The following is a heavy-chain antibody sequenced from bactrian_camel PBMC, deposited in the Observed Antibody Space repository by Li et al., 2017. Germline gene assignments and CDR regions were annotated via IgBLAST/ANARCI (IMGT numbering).Heavy chain of an antibody. D-gene: IGHD8*01. CDR1: GYTYRSHC. CDR2: MHSDTSST. J-gene: IGHJ4*01. V-gene: IGHV3-3*01. Sequence: HVQLVESGGGSVQAGGALRLSCAVSGYTYRSHCKGWFRQAPGKEREVVARMHSDTSSTYYGDSVKGRFAIWQDNAKATVYLEINYLRPEDTAMYYCAADLLLMRPLEASEYKYWGQGTQVTVS. CDR3: AADLLLMRPLEASEYKY.